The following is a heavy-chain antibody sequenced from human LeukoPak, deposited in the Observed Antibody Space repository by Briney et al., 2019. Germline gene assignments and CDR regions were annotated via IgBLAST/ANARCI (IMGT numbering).Heavy chain of an antibody. V-gene: IGHV4-59*11. D-gene: IGHD6-25*01. CDR3: AREVDNSARWLDP. Sequence: SETLSLTCTVSGDSISSHSWSWLRQPPGRGLEWIGNIYYSGITNYNPSLKSRVTISVDTSKNQFSLRLSSVTAADTAVYYCAREVDNSARWLDPWGQGTLVTVSS. CDR1: GDSISSHS. J-gene: IGHJ5*02. CDR2: IYYSGIT.